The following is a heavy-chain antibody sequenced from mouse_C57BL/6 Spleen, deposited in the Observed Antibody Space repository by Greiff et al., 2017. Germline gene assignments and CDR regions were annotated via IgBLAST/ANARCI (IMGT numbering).Heavy chain of an antibody. J-gene: IGHJ1*03. CDR2: INPNNGGT. CDR1: GYTFTDYN. D-gene: IGHD1-1*01. CDR3: ARDYYGSRYGYFDV. Sequence: VQLQQSGPELVKPGASVKMSCKASGYTFTDYNMHWVKQSHGKSLEWIGYINPNNGGTSYNQKFKGKATLTVNKSSSTAYMELRSLTSEDSSFYYCARDYYGSRYGYFDVWGTGTTVTFSS. V-gene: IGHV1-22*01.